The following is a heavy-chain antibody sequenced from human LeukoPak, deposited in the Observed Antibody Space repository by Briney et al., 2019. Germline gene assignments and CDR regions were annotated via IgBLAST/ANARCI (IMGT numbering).Heavy chain of an antibody. CDR2: IYYSGST. V-gene: IGHV4-59*01. D-gene: IGHD6-13*01. CDR1: GGSISSYY. Sequence: PSETLSLTCTVSGGSISSYYWSWVRQPPGKGLEWIGHIYYSGSTNYNPSLKSRVTISVDTSKNQFSLKLSSVTAADTAVYYCARAGIAAAALDYWGQGTLVTVSS. J-gene: IGHJ4*02. CDR3: ARAGIAAAALDY.